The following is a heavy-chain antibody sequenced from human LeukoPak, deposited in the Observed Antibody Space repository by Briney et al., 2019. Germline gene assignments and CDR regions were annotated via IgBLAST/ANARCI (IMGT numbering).Heavy chain of an antibody. CDR2: INHSGST. J-gene: IGHJ4*02. Sequence: SETLSLTCAVYGGSFSGYYWSWIRQPPGKGLEWIGEINHSGSTNYNPSLKSRVTISVDTSKNQFSLKPSSVTAADTAVYYCARSLLWFGSHFDYWGQGTLVTVSS. D-gene: IGHD3-10*01. CDR1: GGSFSGYY. CDR3: ARSLLWFGSHFDY. V-gene: IGHV4-34*01.